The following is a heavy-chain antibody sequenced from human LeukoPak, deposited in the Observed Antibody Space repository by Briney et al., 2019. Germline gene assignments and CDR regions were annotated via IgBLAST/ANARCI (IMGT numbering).Heavy chain of an antibody. D-gene: IGHD3-9*01. CDR1: GGSFSGYY. J-gene: IGHJ6*02. CDR3: ANTRYYDILTGYWVYTMDV. V-gene: IGHV4-34*01. Sequence: PSETLSLTCAVYGGSFSGYYWTWIRQPPGKGLEWIGEINHSGSTNYNPSLRSRVTISVDTSKNRFSLKLSSVTAADTAVYYCANTRYYDILTGYWVYTMDVWGQGTTVIVSS. CDR2: INHSGST.